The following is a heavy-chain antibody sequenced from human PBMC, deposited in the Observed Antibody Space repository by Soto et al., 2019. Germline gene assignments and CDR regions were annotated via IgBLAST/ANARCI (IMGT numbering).Heavy chain of an antibody. Sequence: QVQLVESGGGVVQPGGSLRLSCVASGFSFDMYAMHWVRQAPGKGLEWVAFTSYDGRDKCYADSVKGRFTISRENSKSTMHLQMNSLRDEDTAVYYCAKESDAFDIWGQGTMVTVSS. J-gene: IGHJ3*02. CDR2: TSYDGRDK. V-gene: IGHV3-30*18. CDR3: AKESDAFDI. CDR1: GFSFDMYA.